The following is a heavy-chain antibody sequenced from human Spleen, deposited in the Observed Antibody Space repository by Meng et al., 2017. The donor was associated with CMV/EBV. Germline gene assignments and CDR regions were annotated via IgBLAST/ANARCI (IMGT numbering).Heavy chain of an antibody. CDR3: AKVLNYYGSGSYYNGHTDAFDI. CDR1: GFTFSSYW. Sequence: GESLKISCAASGFTFSSYWMHWVRQAPGKGLVWVSRINSDGSSTGYADSVKGRFTISRDNAKNTLYLQMNSLRAEDTAVYYCAKVLNYYGSGSYYNGHTDAFDIWGQGTMVTVSS. J-gene: IGHJ3*02. CDR2: INSDGSST. D-gene: IGHD3-10*01. V-gene: IGHV3-74*01.